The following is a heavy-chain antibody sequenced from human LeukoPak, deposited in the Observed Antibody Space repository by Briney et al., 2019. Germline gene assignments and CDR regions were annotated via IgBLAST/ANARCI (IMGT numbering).Heavy chain of an antibody. CDR2: IYWNDDK. Sequence: QTLSLTCVISGDSVSSNSATWNWIRQPPGKALEWLALIYWNDDKRYSPSLKSRLTITKDTSKNQVVLTMTNMDPVDTATYYCAHTHYYGSGSLIVGFDPWGQGTLVTVSS. CDR1: GDSVSSNSAT. V-gene: IGHV2-5*08. J-gene: IGHJ5*02. CDR3: AHTHYYGSGSLIVGFDP. D-gene: IGHD3-10*01.